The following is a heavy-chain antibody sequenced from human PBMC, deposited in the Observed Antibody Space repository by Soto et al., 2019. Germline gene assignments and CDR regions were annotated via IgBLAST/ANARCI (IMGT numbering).Heavy chain of an antibody. J-gene: IGHJ4*02. CDR3: ARRYGSCFDY. D-gene: IGHD5-18*01. CDR2: IYNSGTT. Sequence: PSETLSLTCTVSGGSISNYYCSWIRQTPGKGLEYIGFIYNSGTTNYHPSLKSRVTISIDTSKSQFSLKLSSVTAADTAVYYCARRYGSCFDYWGQGTLVTVSS. CDR1: GGSISNYY. V-gene: IGHV4-59*08.